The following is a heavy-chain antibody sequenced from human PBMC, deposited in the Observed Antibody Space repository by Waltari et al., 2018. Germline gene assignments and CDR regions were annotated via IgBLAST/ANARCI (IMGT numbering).Heavy chain of an antibody. V-gene: IGHV1-24*01. CDR2: FDPEDGET. Sequence: QVQLVQSGAEVKKPGASVKVSCKVSGYTLPELSMHCVRHAPGKGLEWMGGFDPEDGETIYAQKFQGRVTMTEDTSTDTAYMELSSLRSEDTAVYYCATVTRIVGATIWFDPWGQGTLVTVSS. CDR3: ATVTRIVGATIWFDP. CDR1: GYTLPELS. D-gene: IGHD1-26*01. J-gene: IGHJ5*02.